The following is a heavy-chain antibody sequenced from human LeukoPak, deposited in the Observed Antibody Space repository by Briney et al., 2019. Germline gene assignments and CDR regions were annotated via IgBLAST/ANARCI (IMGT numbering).Heavy chain of an antibody. V-gene: IGHV3-23*01. CDR3: AKGRVATKRAEYFQH. CDR1: GFTFSNYA. D-gene: IGHD1-26*01. Sequence: GGSLRLSCAASGFTFSNYAMSWVCQAPGKGLEWVSTISGSGGSTYYADSVKGRFTISRDISKNTLYLQMNSLRAEDTAVYYCAKGRVATKRAEYFQHWGQGTLVTVSS. J-gene: IGHJ1*01. CDR2: ISGSGGST.